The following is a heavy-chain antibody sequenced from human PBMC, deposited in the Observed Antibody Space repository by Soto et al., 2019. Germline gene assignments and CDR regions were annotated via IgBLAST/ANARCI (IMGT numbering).Heavy chain of an antibody. CDR2: ISYDGSNK. V-gene: IGHV3-30*18. D-gene: IGHD1-26*01. Sequence: GGSLRLSCAASGFTFSSYAMHWVRQAPGKGLEWVAVISYDGSNKYYADSVKGRFTISRDNSKNTLYLQMNSLRAEDTAVYYCAKVGGGMVTTLHYFDYWGQGTLVTVSS. CDR1: GFTFSSYA. CDR3: AKVGGGMVTTLHYFDY. J-gene: IGHJ4*02.